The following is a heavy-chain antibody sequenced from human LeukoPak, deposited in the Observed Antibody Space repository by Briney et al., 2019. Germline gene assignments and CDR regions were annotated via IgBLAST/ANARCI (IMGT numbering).Heavy chain of an antibody. CDR3: AHSHNIYDFWSGYPFDY. CDR2: IYWDDDK. CDR1: GFSLSTSGVG. V-gene: IGHV2-5*02. Sequence: SGPTLVNPTQTLTLTCTFSGFSLSTSGVGVGWIRQPPGKALEWLALIYWDDDKRYSPSLKSRLTITKDTSKNQVVLTMTNMDPVDTATYYCAHSHNIYDFWSGYPFDYWGQGTLVTVSS. J-gene: IGHJ4*02. D-gene: IGHD3-3*01.